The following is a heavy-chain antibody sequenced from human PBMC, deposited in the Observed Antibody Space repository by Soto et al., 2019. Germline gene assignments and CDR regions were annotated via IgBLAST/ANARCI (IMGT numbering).Heavy chain of an antibody. D-gene: IGHD3-10*01. V-gene: IGHV3-23*01. CDR2: ISGSGGST. Sequence: EVQLLESGGGLVQPGGSLRLSCAASGFTFSSYAMSWVRQAPGKGLEWVSAISGSGGSTYYADSVKGRFTISRDNSKNTLYLQMNSLRAEDTAVYYCANFDARGFDGTSYMDVWGKGTTVTVSS. CDR3: ANFDARGFDGTSYMDV. CDR1: GFTFSSYA. J-gene: IGHJ6*03.